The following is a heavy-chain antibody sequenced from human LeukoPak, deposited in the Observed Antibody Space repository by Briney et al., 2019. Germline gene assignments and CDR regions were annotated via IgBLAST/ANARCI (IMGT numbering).Heavy chain of an antibody. Sequence: PSETLSLTCGVYGGSFSGYYWTWIRQSPGKGLEWMGEINHSGSTKDNPSLESRVTISVDTSKNQFSLKLTSVTAADTAVYYCARGPPDSSSWYYYNYWGQGTLVTVSS. CDR2: INHSGST. V-gene: IGHV4-34*01. D-gene: IGHD6-13*01. J-gene: IGHJ4*02. CDR1: GGSFSGYY. CDR3: ARGPPDSSSWYYYNY.